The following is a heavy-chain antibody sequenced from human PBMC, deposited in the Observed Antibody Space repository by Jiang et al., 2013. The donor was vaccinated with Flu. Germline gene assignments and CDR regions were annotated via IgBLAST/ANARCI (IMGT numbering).Heavy chain of an antibody. D-gene: IGHD3-10*01. Sequence: LVKPSQTLSLTCFVSGGSITSGGHYWSWIRQHPGKGLEWIGYINYNGSTQYKSSLKSRVTISVDTSKNQFSLKLRSVTVADTAVYYCARGARGWYGSGSYPSHWGQGTLVTVSA. J-gene: IGHJ4*02. CDR2: INYNGST. CDR3: ARGARGWYGSGSYPSH. V-gene: IGHV4-31*02. CDR1: GGSITSGGHY.